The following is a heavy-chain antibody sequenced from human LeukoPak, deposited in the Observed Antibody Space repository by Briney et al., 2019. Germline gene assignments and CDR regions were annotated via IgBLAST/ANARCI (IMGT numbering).Heavy chain of an antibody. V-gene: IGHV4-34*01. CDR1: GGSFSGYY. CDR3: ARGPYYYGSGSLTYYYYYYMDV. CDR2: INHSGST. J-gene: IGHJ6*03. Sequence: PSETLSLTCAVYGGSFSGYYWSWIRQPPGKGLEWIGEINHSGSTNYNPSLRRRVTISVDTSKNQFSLKLSSVTAADTAVYYCARGPYYYGSGSLTYYYYYYMDVWGKGTTVTVSS. D-gene: IGHD3-10*01.